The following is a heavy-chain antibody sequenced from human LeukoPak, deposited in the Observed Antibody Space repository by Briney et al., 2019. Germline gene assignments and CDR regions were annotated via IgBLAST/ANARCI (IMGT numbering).Heavy chain of an antibody. J-gene: IGHJ4*02. CDR1: GFIFSSYA. V-gene: IGHV3-64D*06. CDR3: VKASGHLWLDLEY. Sequence: GGSLRLSCSASGFIFSSYAMHWVRQAPGKGLEYVSAISSNGGSTYYPDSAKGRFTISRDNSKNTLYLQMSSLRAEDTAVYYCVKASGHLWLDLEYWGQGTLVTVSS. D-gene: IGHD5-18*01. CDR2: ISSNGGST.